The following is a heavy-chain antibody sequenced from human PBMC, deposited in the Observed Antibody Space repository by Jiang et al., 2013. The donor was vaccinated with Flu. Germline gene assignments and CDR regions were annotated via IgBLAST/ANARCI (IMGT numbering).Heavy chain of an antibody. CDR3: ARERLRQQLVDY. Sequence: WVRQAPGQGLEWMGIINPSGGSTSYAQKFQGRVTMTRDTSTSTVYMELSSLRSEDTAVYYCARERLRQQLVDYWGQGTLVTVSS. J-gene: IGHJ4*02. D-gene: IGHD6-13*01. CDR2: INPSGGST. V-gene: IGHV1-46*03.